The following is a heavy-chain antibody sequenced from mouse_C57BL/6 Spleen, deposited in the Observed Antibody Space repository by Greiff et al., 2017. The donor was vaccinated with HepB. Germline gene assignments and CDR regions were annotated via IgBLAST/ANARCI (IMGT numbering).Heavy chain of an antibody. J-gene: IGHJ2*01. CDR2: FYPGGGSI. D-gene: IGHD1-1*01. CDR3: ARDEDRNNKGVATGYFDY. V-gene: IGHV1-62-2*01. Sequence: VQLQQSGAELVKPGASVKLSCKASGYTFTEYSIHWVKQRPGQGLEWIGLFYPGGGSIKYNEKFKDKATLTADKSSSTVYMELSRLTSEDSAVYFYARDEDRNNKGVATGYFDYWGQGTTLTVSS. CDR1: GYTFTEYS.